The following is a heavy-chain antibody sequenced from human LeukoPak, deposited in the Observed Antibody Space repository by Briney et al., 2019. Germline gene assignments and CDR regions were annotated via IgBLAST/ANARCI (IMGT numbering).Heavy chain of an antibody. J-gene: IGHJ5*02. CDR1: GGTFSSYA. CDR3: ARVSGYCSSTSCYNSWFDP. D-gene: IGHD2-2*02. CDR2: IIPIFGTA. V-gene: IGHV1-69*01. Sequence: SVKVSCKASGGTFSSYAISWVRQAPGQGLEWMGGIIPIFGTANYAQKFQGRVTITADESTSTAYMELSSLRSEDTAVYYCARVSGYCSSTSCYNSWFDPWGQGTLVTVSS.